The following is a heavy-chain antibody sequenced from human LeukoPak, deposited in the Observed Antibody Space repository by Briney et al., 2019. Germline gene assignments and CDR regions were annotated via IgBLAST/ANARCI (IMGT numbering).Heavy chain of an antibody. CDR1: GESLSGYY. V-gene: IGHV4-34*01. CDR3: AGRGYSFDY. CDR2: INHSGRT. J-gene: IGHJ4*02. D-gene: IGHD5-18*01. Sequence: SETLSLTCAVYGESLSGYYWSWIRQPPGKGLEWIGEINHSGRTNYNPSLKSRVTISVDTSKNQFSLKLSSVTAADTAVYYCAGRGYSFDYWGQGTLVTVSS.